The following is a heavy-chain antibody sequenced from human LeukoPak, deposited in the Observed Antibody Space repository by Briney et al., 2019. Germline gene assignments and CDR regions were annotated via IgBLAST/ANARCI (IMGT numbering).Heavy chain of an antibody. CDR1: GYTFTDYY. CDR3: ARDRSRGYSHGLESLY. V-gene: IGHV1-2*02. Sequence: ASVKVSCKTSGYTFTDYYIHWARQAPGQGLEWMGWINPESGGTSYAQHFQGRVTMTRDTSISTAYMDLSRLKSDGTAVYYCARDRSRGYSHGLESLYWGQGTLVTVSS. J-gene: IGHJ4*02. CDR2: INPESGGT. D-gene: IGHD5-18*01.